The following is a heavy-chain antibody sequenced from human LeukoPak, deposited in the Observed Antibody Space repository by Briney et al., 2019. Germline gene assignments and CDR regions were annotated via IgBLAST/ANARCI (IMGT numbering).Heavy chain of an antibody. CDR2: INPNSGGT. J-gene: IGHJ4*02. D-gene: IGHD3-22*01. CDR3: ARDHYYDSSGWGRGDY. CDR1: GYTFTGYY. Sequence: GASVKVSCKASGYTFTGYYMHWVRQAPGQGLEWMGWINPNSGGTNYAQKFQGRVTMTRDTSISTAYMELSSLRSEDTAVYYCARDHYYDSSGWGRGDYWGQGTLVTVSS. V-gene: IGHV1-2*02.